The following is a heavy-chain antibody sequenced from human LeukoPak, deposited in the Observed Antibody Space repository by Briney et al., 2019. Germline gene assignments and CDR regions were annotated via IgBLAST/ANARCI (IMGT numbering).Heavy chain of an antibody. CDR2: IYYSGST. CDR3: ARDSYSSGWYRDFDY. Sequence: SETLSLTCTDSSGSFSSGGYYWSWIRQHPGKGLEWIGYIYYSGSTSYNPSLKSRVTISVDKSKNQFSLKLSSVTAADTAVYYCARDSYSSGWYRDFDYWGQGTLVTVSS. J-gene: IGHJ4*02. CDR1: SGSFSSGGYY. V-gene: IGHV4-31*03. D-gene: IGHD6-19*01.